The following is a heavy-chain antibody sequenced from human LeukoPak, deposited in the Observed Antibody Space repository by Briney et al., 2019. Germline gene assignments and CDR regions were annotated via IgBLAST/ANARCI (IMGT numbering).Heavy chain of an antibody. CDR3: ARDGATRPIPLEWLSDNWFDP. D-gene: IGHD3-3*01. J-gene: IGHJ5*02. CDR1: GFTFSSYS. CDR2: ISSSSSTI. V-gene: IGHV3-48*01. Sequence: GGSLRLSCAAPGFTFSSYSMNWVRQAPGKGLEWVSYISSSSSTIYYADSVKGRFTISRDNAKNSLYLQMNSLRAEDTAVYYCARDGATRPIPLEWLSDNWFDPWGQGTLVTVSS.